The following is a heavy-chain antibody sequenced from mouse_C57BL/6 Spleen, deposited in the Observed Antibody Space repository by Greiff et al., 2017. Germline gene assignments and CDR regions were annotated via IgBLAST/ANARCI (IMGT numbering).Heavy chain of an antibody. J-gene: IGHJ2*01. V-gene: IGHV1-69*01. CDR2: IDLSDSYT. Sequence: QVQLQQPGAELVMPGASVKLSCKASGYTFTSYWMHWVKQRPGQGLEWIGEIDLSDSYTNYNQKFKGKSTLTVDKSSSTAYMQLSSLTSEDSAVYYCARWDFYFDYWGQGTTLTVSS. D-gene: IGHD4-1*01. CDR3: ARWDFYFDY. CDR1: GYTFTSYW.